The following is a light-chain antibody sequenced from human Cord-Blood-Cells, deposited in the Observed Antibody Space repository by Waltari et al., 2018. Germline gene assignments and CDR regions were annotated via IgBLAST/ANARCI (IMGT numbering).Light chain of an antibody. Sequence: SYVLTQPPSVSVAPGKTARIPCGGTNIGSKSVHWYQQKQGQAPVLVVYDDSDRPAGITERSAGTNSATTATMTISWVEAGDEADYYCQVWVSSSDHVVFGGGTKLTVL. J-gene: IGLJ2*01. V-gene: IGLV3-21*03. CDR1: NIGSKS. CDR2: DDS. CDR3: QVWVSSSDHVV.